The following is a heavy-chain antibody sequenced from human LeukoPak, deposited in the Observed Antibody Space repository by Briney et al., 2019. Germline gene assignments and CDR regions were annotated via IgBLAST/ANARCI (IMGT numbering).Heavy chain of an antibody. J-gene: IGHJ6*03. V-gene: IGHV3-53*01. CDR3: AREVREDYYMDV. D-gene: IGHD3-10*01. Sequence: PGGSLRLSCAASGSTVSSNYMSWVRQAPGKGLEWVSVIYSGGSTYYADSVKGRFTISRDNSKNTLYLQMNSLRAEDTAVYYCAREVREDYYMDVWGKGTTVTVSS. CDR2: IYSGGST. CDR1: GSTVSSNY.